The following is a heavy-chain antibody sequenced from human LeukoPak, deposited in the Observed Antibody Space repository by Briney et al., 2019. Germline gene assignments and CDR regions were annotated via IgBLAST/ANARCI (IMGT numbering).Heavy chain of an antibody. CDR3: AKEQDSSGWEASDY. V-gene: IGHV3-23*01. CDR2: ISGSGGST. Sequence: GGSLRLSCAASGFTFSSYAMSWVRQAPGKGLEWVSAISGSGGSTYYADSVKGRFTISRDNSKNTLYLQMNSLRADDTAASYYAKEQDSSGWEASDYWGQGTPVTVSS. D-gene: IGHD6-19*01. J-gene: IGHJ4*02. CDR1: GFTFSSYA.